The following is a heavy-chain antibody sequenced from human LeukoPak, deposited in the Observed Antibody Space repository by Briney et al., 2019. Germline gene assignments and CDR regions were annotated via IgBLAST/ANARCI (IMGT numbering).Heavy chain of an antibody. CDR3: ARGLEWLTRRHTWFDP. CDR2: ISAYNGNT. J-gene: IGHJ5*02. CDR1: GYTFTSYG. V-gene: IGHV1-18*01. D-gene: IGHD3-3*01. Sequence: ASVKVSCKASGYTFTSYGITWVRQAPGQGLEWMGWISAYNGNTNYAQKLQGRVAMTTDTSTSTAYMELRSLRSDDTAVYYCARGLEWLTRRHTWFDPWGQGTLVTVSS.